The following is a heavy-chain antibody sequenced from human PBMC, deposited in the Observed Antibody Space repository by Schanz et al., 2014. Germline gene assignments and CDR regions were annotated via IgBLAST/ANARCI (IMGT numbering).Heavy chain of an antibody. CDR3: ARDRDQWDGNFCDF. CDR2: ISGYNGNT. J-gene: IGHJ4*02. CDR1: GYTFRHYG. V-gene: IGHV1-18*04. D-gene: IGHD1-26*01. Sequence: QVQLVQSGGEVKKPGASVKVSCKASGYTFRHYGISWLRQAPGQGLEWMGYISGYNGNTNYAPKVQDRVTMTTDTSTSTAYMELRSLRSDDTAVYYCARDRDQWDGNFCDFWGQGTLVTVSS.